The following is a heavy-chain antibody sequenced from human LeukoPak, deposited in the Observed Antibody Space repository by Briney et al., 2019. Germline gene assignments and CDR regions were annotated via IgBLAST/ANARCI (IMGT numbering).Heavy chain of an antibody. CDR1: GFAFTTYA. Sequence: PGRSLRLSCAASGFAFTTYAMNWVRQAPGKGLEGVAVISKGAKNKDYADSVTGRFAISRHESKHILYLQMNSLGAEERVVNSCGTEYEYGSGSYYNRFVFWGEGALVTVSS. D-gene: IGHD3-10*01. CDR3: GTEYEYGSGSYYNRFVF. J-gene: IGHJ1*01. V-gene: IGHV3-30*09. CDR2: ISKGAKNK.